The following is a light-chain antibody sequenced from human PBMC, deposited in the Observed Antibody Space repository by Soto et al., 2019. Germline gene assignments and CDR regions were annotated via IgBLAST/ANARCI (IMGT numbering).Light chain of an antibody. CDR3: MQALQTPYT. Sequence: EIVMTQSPPSLTVTPGEPASISCRSSQRLLHSNGNTFLDWYLQKPGQSPQLLIYLGSNRASGVPDRDSGCEAGTDFTLKITRVEAEVVGVYYCMQALQTPYTFGQGTKLEIK. CDR1: QRLLHSNGNTF. V-gene: IGKV2-28*01. J-gene: IGKJ2*01. CDR2: LGS.